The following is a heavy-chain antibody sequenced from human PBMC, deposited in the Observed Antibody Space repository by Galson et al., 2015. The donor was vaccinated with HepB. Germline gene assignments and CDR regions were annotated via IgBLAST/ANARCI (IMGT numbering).Heavy chain of an antibody. CDR3: TTDYGSGPHAFDI. CDR1: GFTFSNAW. D-gene: IGHD3-10*01. V-gene: IGHV3-15*01. CDR2: IKSKTDGGTT. J-gene: IGHJ3*02. Sequence: SLRLSCAASGFTFSNAWMSWVRQAPGKGLEWVGRIKSKTDGGTTDYAAPVKGRFTISRDDSKNTLYLQMNSLKTEDTAVYYCTTDYGSGPHAFDIWGQGTMVTVSS.